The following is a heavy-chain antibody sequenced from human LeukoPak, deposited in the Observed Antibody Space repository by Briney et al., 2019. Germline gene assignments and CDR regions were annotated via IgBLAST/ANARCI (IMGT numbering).Heavy chain of an antibody. CDR2: ISGSGGST. CDR3: AKSAGYDFWSGYYLDY. D-gene: IGHD3-3*01. J-gene: IGHJ4*02. CDR1: GFTFSSYA. V-gene: IGHV3-23*01. Sequence: PGGSLRLSCAASGFTFSSYAMSWVRQAPGKGLEWVSAISGSGGSTYHADSVKGRFTISRDNSKNTLYMQMNSLRAEDTAVYYCAKSAGYDFWSGYYLDYWGRGTLVTVSS.